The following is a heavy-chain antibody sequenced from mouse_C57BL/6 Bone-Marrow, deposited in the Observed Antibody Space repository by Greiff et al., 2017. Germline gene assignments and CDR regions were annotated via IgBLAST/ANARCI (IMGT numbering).Heavy chain of an antibody. D-gene: IGHD2-5*01. J-gene: IGHJ1*03. CDR3: ARFYYSNYEGYFDV. CDR1: GYTFTSYG. V-gene: IGHV1-81*01. Sequence: QVQLQPSGAELARPGASVKLSCKASGYTFTSYGISWVKQRTGQGLEWIGEIYPRSGNTYYNEKFKGKATLTADKYSSTAYMELRSLTSEDSAVYFCARFYYSNYEGYFDVWGTGTTVTVSS. CDR2: IYPRSGNT.